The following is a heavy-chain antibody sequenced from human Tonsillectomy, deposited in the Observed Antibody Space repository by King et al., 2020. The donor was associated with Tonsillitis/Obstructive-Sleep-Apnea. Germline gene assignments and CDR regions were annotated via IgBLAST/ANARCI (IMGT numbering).Heavy chain of an antibody. CDR2: ISSSSSYT. CDR1: GFTFSDYY. CDR3: AREMGRDDFWSGYEQTSRFDP. J-gene: IGHJ5*02. D-gene: IGHD3-3*01. Sequence: VQLVESGGGLVKPGGSLRLSCAASGFTFSDYYMSCIRQAPGKGLEWLSYISSSSSYTNYADSVKGRFTISRDNAKNSLYLQINSLRAEDTAVYYCAREMGRDDFWSGYEQTSRFDPWGQGTLVTVSS. V-gene: IGHV3-11*05.